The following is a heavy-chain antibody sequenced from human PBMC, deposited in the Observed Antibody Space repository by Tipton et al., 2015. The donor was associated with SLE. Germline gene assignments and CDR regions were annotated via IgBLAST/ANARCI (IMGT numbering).Heavy chain of an antibody. D-gene: IGHD3-22*01. J-gene: IGHJ5*02. Sequence: GLVKPSETLSLTCTVSGGSISSDNWWSWVRQPPGKGLEWIGEIYHSGSTNYNPSLKSRVTISVDKSKNQVSLKLSSVTAADTAVYFCARGELIEGFDPWGQGTLVTVAA. CDR2: IYHSGST. V-gene: IGHV4-4*02. CDR3: ARGELIEGFDP. CDR1: GGSISSDNW.